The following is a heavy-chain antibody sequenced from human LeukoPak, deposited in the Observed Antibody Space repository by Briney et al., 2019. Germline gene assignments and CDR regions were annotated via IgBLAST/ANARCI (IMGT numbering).Heavy chain of an antibody. D-gene: IGHD3-10*01. Sequence: GGSLRLSCAASGFTFSRYGMHWVRQAPGKGLEWVAVVSFEGSNKYYADSVKGRFTISRDNSKNTLSLQMNSLRAEDTAVFYCAKDMGYYYGSGSYPPENDYWGQGTLVTVSS. CDR3: AKDMGYYYGSGSYPPENDY. CDR2: VSFEGSNK. J-gene: IGHJ4*02. V-gene: IGHV3-30*18. CDR1: GFTFSRYG.